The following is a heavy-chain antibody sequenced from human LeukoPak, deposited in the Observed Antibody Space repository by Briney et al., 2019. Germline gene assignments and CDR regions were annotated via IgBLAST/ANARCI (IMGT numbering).Heavy chain of an antibody. D-gene: IGHD6-13*01. J-gene: IGHJ4*02. V-gene: IGHV3-74*01. CDR1: GFTFSSYW. CDR3: ARDIAADDPFDY. CDR2: INSDGSST. Sequence: PGGSLRLSCAAAGFTFSSYWMHWVRQAPGKGLVWVSRINSDGSSTSYADSVKGRFTISRDNAKNTLYLQMNSLRAEDTAVYYCARDIAADDPFDYWGQGNLVTVSS.